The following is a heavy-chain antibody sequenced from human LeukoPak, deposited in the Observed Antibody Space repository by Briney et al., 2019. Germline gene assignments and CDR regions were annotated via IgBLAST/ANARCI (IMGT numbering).Heavy chain of an antibody. CDR2: IYHSGST. CDR1: GGSISSSNW. CDR3: AREPKVRSRINWFDP. V-gene: IGHV4-4*02. J-gene: IGHJ5*02. Sequence: SETLSLTCAVSGGSISSSNWWSWVRQPPGKGLEWIGEIYHSGSTNYNPSLKSRVTISVDTSKNQFSLKLSSVTAADTAVYYCAREPKVRSRINWFDPWGQGTLVTVSS.